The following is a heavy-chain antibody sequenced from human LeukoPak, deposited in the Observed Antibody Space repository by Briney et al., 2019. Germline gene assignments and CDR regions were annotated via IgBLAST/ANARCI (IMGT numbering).Heavy chain of an antibody. CDR1: GFTFSSYS. V-gene: IGHV3-21*01. Sequence: PGGSLRLSCAASGFTFSSYSMNWVRQAPGKGLEWVSSISSSSSYIYYADSVKGRFTISRDNAKNSLYLQMNSLRAEDTAVYYCARDRARTYYHDSSGYYVGSAFDIWGQGTMVTVSS. D-gene: IGHD3-22*01. CDR2: ISSSSSYI. J-gene: IGHJ3*02. CDR3: ARDRARTYYHDSSGYYVGSAFDI.